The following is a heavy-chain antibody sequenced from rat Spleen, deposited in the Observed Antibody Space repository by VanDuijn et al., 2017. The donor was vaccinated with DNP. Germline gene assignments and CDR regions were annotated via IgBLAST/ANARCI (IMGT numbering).Heavy chain of an antibody. D-gene: IGHD1-7*01. CDR1: GYSITSNF. V-gene: IGHV3-1*01. J-gene: IGHJ2*01. CDR2: ISYSGST. CDR3: ARWTRYFDS. Sequence: EVQLQESGSGLVKPSQSLSLTCSVTGYSITSNFWGWIRKFPGNKMEYIGHISYSGSTNYNPSLKSRISITRDTSKNHFFLQFNSVTTEDTATYYCARWTRYFDSWGQGVMVTVSS.